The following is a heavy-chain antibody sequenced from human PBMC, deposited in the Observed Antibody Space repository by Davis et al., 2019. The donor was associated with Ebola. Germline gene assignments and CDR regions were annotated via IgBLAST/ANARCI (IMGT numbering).Heavy chain of an antibody. CDR1: GYTFNNYD. CDR2: ISPYNGNT. V-gene: IGHV1-18*04. D-gene: IGHD3-16*01. CDR3: ARDGFAVMFGGDIGLPRNWFDP. J-gene: IGHJ5*02. Sequence: SVPVPCQASGYTFNNYDANWARHASGQGLAWMGWISPYNGNTKYSQKFQSRVTMTTDTSTTTAFMELKNLRSDDTALYYCARDGFAVMFGGDIGLPRNWFDPWGQGTLVTVSS.